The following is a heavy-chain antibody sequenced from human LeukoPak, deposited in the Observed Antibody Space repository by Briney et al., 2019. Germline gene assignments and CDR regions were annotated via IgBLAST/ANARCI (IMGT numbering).Heavy chain of an antibody. D-gene: IGHD2-2*01. CDR3: ARLRGPAAMFDP. CDR2: IYTSGST. J-gene: IGHJ5*02. V-gene: IGHV4-4*09. CDR1: GGSISSYY. Sequence: SETLSLTCTVSGGSISSYYWSWIRQPPGKGLEWIGYIYTSGSTNYNPSLKSRVTISVDTSKNQFSLKLSSVTAADTAVYYCARLRGPAAMFDPWGQGTLVTVSS.